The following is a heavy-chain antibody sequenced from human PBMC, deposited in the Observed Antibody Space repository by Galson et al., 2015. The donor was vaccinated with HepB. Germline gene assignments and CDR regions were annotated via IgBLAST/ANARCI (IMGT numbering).Heavy chain of an antibody. J-gene: IGHJ6*02. V-gene: IGHV3-43D*04. Sequence: SLRLSCAASGFAFDDYDMHWVRQAPGKGLEWVSLITWDGRSTHYTDSVKGRFTISRDNSKNSLYLQMNSLRPEDTALYYCAKDGRKLEGNYYYYGMDVWGQGTTVAVSS. D-gene: IGHD1-1*01. CDR2: ITWDGRST. CDR1: GFAFDDYD. CDR3: AKDGRKLEGNYYYYGMDV.